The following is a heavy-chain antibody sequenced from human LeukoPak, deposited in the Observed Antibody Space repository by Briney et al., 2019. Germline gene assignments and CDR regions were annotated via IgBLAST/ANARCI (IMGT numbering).Heavy chain of an antibody. CDR1: GFTFINYA. J-gene: IGHJ6*02. CDR2: INQGGGEK. Sequence: PGGSLRLSCAASGFTFINYAMSWVRQAPGKGLEWVANINQGGGEKHYVDSLKGRFTISRDNTKKSLFLQVDSLRAEDTAIYYCARGHYDMRVWGQGTTVTVSS. CDR3: ARGHYDMRV. V-gene: IGHV3-7*05.